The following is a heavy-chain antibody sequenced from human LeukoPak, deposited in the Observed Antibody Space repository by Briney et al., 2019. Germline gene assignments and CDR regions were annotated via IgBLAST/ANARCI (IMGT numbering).Heavy chain of an antibody. CDR2: INWNGGST. Sequence: GGSLRLSCAASGFTFDDYGMSWVRQAPGKGLEWVSGINWNGGSTGYADSVKGRFTISRDNAKNSLYLQMNSLRAEDTALYYCAREGYCSGGSCYSAFDYWGQGTLVTVSS. D-gene: IGHD2-15*01. J-gene: IGHJ4*02. V-gene: IGHV3-20*04. CDR3: AREGYCSGGSCYSAFDY. CDR1: GFTFDDYG.